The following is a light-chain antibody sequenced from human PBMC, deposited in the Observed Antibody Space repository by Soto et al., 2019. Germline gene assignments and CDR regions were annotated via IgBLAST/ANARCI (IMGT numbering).Light chain of an antibody. CDR3: QQSYNTPRT. V-gene: IGKV1-39*01. J-gene: IGKJ1*01. CDR2: AAS. Sequence: DIQMTQSPSALSGSIGDRVTITCRASQTISSWLAWYQQKPGKAPNLLIYAASNLQNGVPSRFSGSGSGTEFTLTISSLQPEDFATYYCQQSYNTPRTFGQGTKVDI. CDR1: QTISSW.